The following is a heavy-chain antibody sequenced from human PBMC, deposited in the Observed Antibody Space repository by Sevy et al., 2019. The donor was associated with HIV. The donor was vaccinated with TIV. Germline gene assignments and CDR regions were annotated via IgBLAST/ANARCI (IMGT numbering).Heavy chain of an antibody. CDR2: IYYSGST. CDR3: ASLRITMVQGVTNFDY. Sequence: SETLSLTCTVSGGSISSSSYYWGWIRQPPGKGLEWIGSIYYSGSTYYNPSLKSRVTISVDTSKNQFSLKLSSVTAADTAVYYCASLRITMVQGVTNFDYWGQRTLVTVSS. J-gene: IGHJ4*02. V-gene: IGHV4-39*01. D-gene: IGHD3-10*01. CDR1: GGSISSSSYY.